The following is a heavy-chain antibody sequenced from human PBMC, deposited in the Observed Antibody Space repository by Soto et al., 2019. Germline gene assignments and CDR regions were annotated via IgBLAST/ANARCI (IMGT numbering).Heavy chain of an antibody. CDR2: IWYDGSNK. CDR1: GFTFSIYG. J-gene: IGHJ5*02. Sequence: ESGGGVVQPGRSLRLSCAASGFTFSIYGMHWVRQAPGKGLEWVAVIWYDGSNKYYADSVKGRFTISRDNSKNTLYLQMNSLRAEDTAVYYCARGITMVRGVILDWFDPWGQGTLVTVSS. CDR3: ARGITMVRGVILDWFDP. D-gene: IGHD3-10*01. V-gene: IGHV3-33*01.